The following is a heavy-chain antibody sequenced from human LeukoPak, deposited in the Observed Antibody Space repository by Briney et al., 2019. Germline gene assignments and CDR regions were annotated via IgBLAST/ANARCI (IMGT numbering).Heavy chain of an antibody. Sequence: GGSLRLSCAASGFTFSSYAMGWVRQAPGKGLEWVSAISGSGGSTYYADSVKGRFTISRDNSKNTLYLQMNSLRAEDTAVYYCAKDQEEWLYGSGSSQDYWGQGTLVTVSS. J-gene: IGHJ4*02. CDR1: GFTFSSYA. V-gene: IGHV3-23*01. D-gene: IGHD3-10*01. CDR3: AKDQEEWLYGSGSSQDY. CDR2: ISGSGGST.